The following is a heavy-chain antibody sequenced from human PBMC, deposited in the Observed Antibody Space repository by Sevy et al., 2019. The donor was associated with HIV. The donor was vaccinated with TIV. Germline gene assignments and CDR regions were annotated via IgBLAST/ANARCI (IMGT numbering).Heavy chain of an antibody. Sequence: GGSLRLSCAASGFTFSSYGMHWVRQAPGKGLEWVAVISYDGSNKYYADSVKGRFTISRDNSKNTLYLQMNSLRAEDTAGYYRAKARNLGYGGNSNYFDYWGQGNLVTVSS. V-gene: IGHV3-30*18. CDR1: GFTFSSYG. CDR3: AKARNLGYGGNSNYFDY. J-gene: IGHJ4*01. CDR2: ISYDGSNK. D-gene: IGHD3-10*01.